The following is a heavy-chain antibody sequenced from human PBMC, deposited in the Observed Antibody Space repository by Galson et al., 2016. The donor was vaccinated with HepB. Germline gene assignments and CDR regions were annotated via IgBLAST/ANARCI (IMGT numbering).Heavy chain of an antibody. CDR2: INAGNGNT. CDR3: ARVVVAATNWFDP. CDR1: GYTFTSYA. V-gene: IGHV1-3*01. J-gene: IGHJ5*02. D-gene: IGHD2-15*01. Sequence: SVKVSCKASGYTFTSYAMHWVRQAPGQRLEWMGWINAGNGNTKFSQKFQGRVIITRDRSASTAYMELSSLRSEDTAVYYCARVVVAATNWFDPWGQGTLVTVSS.